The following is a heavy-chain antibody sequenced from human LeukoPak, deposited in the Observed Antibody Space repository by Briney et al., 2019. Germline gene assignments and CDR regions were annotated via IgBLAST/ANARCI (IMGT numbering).Heavy chain of an antibody. V-gene: IGHV4-39*07. Sequence: SETLSLTCTVSGGSISSYYWGWIRQPPGKGLEWIGSIYYSGSTYYNPSLKSRVTISVDTSKNQFSLKLSSVTAADTAVYYCAREWVEYYDSSGYLDYWGQGTLVTVSS. CDR1: GGSISSYY. CDR2: IYYSGST. CDR3: AREWVEYYDSSGYLDY. J-gene: IGHJ4*02. D-gene: IGHD3-22*01.